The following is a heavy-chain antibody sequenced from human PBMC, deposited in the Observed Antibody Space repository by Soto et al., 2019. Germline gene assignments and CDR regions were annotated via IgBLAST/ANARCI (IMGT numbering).Heavy chain of an antibody. CDR3: TLLAVAGTDFDY. D-gene: IGHD6-19*01. V-gene: IGHV3-15*07. CDR2: IKSKTDGGTT. Sequence: PGGSLRLSCAASGFTFSNAWMNWVRQAPGKGLEWVGRIKSKTDGGTTDYAAPVKGRFTISRDDSKNTLYLQMNSLKTEDTAVYYCTLLAVAGTDFDYWGQGTLVTVSS. J-gene: IGHJ4*02. CDR1: GFTFSNAW.